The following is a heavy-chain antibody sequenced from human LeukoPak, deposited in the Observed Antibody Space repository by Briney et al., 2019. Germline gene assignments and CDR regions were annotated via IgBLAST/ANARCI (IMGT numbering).Heavy chain of an antibody. D-gene: IGHD1-26*01. Sequence: GGSLRLSCAASGFTFSNAWMSWVRQAPGKGREWVGRIKSKTDGGTTDYAAPGKGRFTISRDDSKNTLYLQMNSLKTEDTAVYYCTTCSGSCKYFQHWGQGTLVTVSS. V-gene: IGHV3-15*01. J-gene: IGHJ1*01. CDR2: IKSKTDGGTT. CDR3: TTCSGSCKYFQH. CDR1: GFTFSNAW.